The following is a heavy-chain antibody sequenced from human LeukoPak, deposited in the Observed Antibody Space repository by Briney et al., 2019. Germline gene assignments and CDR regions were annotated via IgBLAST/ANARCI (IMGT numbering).Heavy chain of an antibody. Sequence: SETLSLTCTVSGGSISSGGYYWSWIRQHPGKGLEWIGYIYYSGSTYYNPSLKSRLTISVDTSKNQFSLKLSSVTAADTAVYYCARVPEYQLPGGHNWFDPWGQGTLVAVSS. D-gene: IGHD2-2*01. CDR1: GGSISSGGYY. CDR3: ARVPEYQLPGGHNWFDP. CDR2: IYYSGST. V-gene: IGHV4-31*03. J-gene: IGHJ5*02.